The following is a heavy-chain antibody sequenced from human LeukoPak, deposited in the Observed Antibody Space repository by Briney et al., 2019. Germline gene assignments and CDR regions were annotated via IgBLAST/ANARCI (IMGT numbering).Heavy chain of an antibody. D-gene: IGHD2-2*01. V-gene: IGHV1-18*01. CDR3: ARDIVVVPAAVSPFYYYYMDV. J-gene: IGHJ6*03. CDR2: ISAYNGNT. Sequence: ASVKVSCKASGYTFTSYGISWVRQAPGQGLEWMGWISAYNGNTNYAQKLQGRGTMTTDTSTSTAYMELRSLRSDDTAVYYCARDIVVVPAAVSPFYYYYMDVWGKGTTVTVSS. CDR1: GYTFTSYG.